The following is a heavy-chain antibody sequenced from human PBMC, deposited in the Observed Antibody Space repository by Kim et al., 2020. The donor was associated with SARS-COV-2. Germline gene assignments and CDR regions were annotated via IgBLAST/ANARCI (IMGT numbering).Heavy chain of an antibody. CDR3: TTVSMR. J-gene: IGHJ4*02. CDR1: GIPFSNAW. V-gene: IGHV3-15*01. CDR2: IKSKTDGGTS. D-gene: IGHD2-2*01. Sequence: GGSLRLSCAVSGIPFSNAWFNWVRQSPGKGLEWVGRIKSKTDGGTSDLAAPMKVRFAISRDDSENTLYLLMNNVKTDDSAVYYCTTVSMRWGQGTLVTVSS.